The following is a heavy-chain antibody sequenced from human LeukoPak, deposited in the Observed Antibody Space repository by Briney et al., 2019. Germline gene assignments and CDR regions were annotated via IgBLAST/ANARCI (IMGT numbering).Heavy chain of an antibody. V-gene: IGHV4-59*01. CDR2: IYYSGST. J-gene: IGHJ4*02. CDR1: GGSISTYY. Sequence: SSETLSLTCTVSGGSISTYYWSWIRQPPGKGLEWIAYIYYSGSTNYNPSLKSRVTISVDTSKNQFSLKLSSVTAADTAVYYCARRYGSGDYFDYWGQGTLVTVSS. CDR3: ARRYGSGDYFDY. D-gene: IGHD3-10*01.